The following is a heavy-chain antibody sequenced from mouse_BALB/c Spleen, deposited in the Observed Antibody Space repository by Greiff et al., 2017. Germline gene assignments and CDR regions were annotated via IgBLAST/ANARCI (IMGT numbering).Heavy chain of an antibody. J-gene: IGHJ4*01. CDR1: GFNIKDYY. D-gene: IGHD2-3*01. CDR2: IDPENGNT. CDR3: ARHFPDGYYAMDY. V-gene: IGHV14-1*02. Sequence: VQLQQSGAELVRPGALVKLSSKASGFNIKDYYMHWVKQRPEQGLEWIGWIDPENGNTIYDPKFQGKASITADTSSNTAYLQLSSLTSEDTAVYYCARHFPDGYYAMDYWGQGTSVTVSS.